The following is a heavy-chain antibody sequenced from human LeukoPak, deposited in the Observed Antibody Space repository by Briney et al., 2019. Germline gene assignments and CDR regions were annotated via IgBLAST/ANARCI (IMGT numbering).Heavy chain of an antibody. CDR2: INHSGST. J-gene: IGHJ3*02. D-gene: IGHD3-22*01. CDR3: AIPSGYYYDSSGYQAYAFDI. V-gene: IGHV4-34*01. CDR1: GGSFSGYY. Sequence: PSETLSLTSAVYGGSFSGYYWSWIRQPPGKGLEWIGEINHSGSTNYNPSLKSRVTISVDTSKNQFSLKLSSVTAADTAVYHCAIPSGYYYDSSGYQAYAFDIWGQGTMVTVSS.